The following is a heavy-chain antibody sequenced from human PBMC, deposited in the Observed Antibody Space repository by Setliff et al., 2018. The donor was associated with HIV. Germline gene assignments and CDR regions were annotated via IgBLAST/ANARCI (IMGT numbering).Heavy chain of an antibody. D-gene: IGHD3-22*01. CDR2: IYTSGST. V-gene: IGHV4-61*02. J-gene: IGHJ3*02. CDR1: GGSISSGSYF. Sequence: TSETLSLTCTVSGGSISSGSYFWTWIRQPAGKGLEWIGRIYTSGSTNYNPSLKSLKSRVTISLDTSKNQLSLKLTSVTAADTAVYYCARHCGGYDSSGYYYVVKGPGAFDIWGQGTMVTVSS. CDR3: ARHCGGYDSSGYYYVVKGPGAFDI.